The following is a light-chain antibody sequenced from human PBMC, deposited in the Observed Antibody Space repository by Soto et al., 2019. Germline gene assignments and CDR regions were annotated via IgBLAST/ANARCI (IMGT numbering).Light chain of an antibody. V-gene: IGKV1-9*01. CDR1: QAVPNN. CDR3: QQLNSYPIAT. CDR2: AAS. Sequence: DIHLTQSPSFLSASVGDRVTITCRPSQAVPNNMAWYQQKPGKAPKLLIYAASTLQSGVPSRFSGSGSGREFTLTISSLQPEDFATYHCQQLNSYPIATFGGGTKVDI. J-gene: IGKJ4*01.